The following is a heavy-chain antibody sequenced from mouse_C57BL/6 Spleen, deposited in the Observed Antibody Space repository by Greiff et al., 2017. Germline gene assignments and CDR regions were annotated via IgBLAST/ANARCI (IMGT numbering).Heavy chain of an antibody. CDR2: IDPNSGGT. CDR1: GYTFTSYW. D-gene: IGHD2-1*01. J-gene: IGHJ1*03. V-gene: IGHV1-72*01. CDR3: ASDYGNYWYFDV. Sequence: QQSCKASGYTFTSYWMHWVKQRPGRGLEWIGRIDPNSGGTKYNEKFKSKATLTVDKPSSTAYMQLSSLTSEDSAVYYCASDYGNYWYFDVWGTGTTVTVSS.